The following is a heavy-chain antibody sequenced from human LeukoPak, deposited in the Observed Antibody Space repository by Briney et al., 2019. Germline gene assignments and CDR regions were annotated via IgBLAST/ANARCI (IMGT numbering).Heavy chain of an antibody. V-gene: IGHV3-30*03. CDR2: ISYDGGNK. CDR3: ARLDIVVVPAASGGYYYGMDV. Sequence: GGSLRLSCAASGFNFSNYGMHWVRQGPGKGLEWVAVISYDGGNKYYADSVKGRFTISRDNSKNTLYLQMNSLRAEDTAVYYCARLDIVVVPAASGGYYYGMDVWGQGTTVTVSS. J-gene: IGHJ6*02. CDR1: GFNFSNYG. D-gene: IGHD2-2*03.